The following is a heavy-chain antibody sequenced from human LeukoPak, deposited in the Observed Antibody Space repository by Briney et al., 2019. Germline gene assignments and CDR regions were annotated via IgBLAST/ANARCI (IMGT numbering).Heavy chain of an antibody. CDR3: ARFPHYYDSSGYSF. V-gene: IGHV3-48*02. CDR1: GFTFSSYS. D-gene: IGHD3-22*01. CDR2: ISSSSSTI. Sequence: GRSLRLSCAASGFTFSSYSMNWVRQAPGKGLEWVSYISSSSSTIYYAVSVKGRFTISRDNAKNSLYLQMNSLRDEDTAVYYCARFPHYYDSSGYSFWGQGTLVTVSS. J-gene: IGHJ4*02.